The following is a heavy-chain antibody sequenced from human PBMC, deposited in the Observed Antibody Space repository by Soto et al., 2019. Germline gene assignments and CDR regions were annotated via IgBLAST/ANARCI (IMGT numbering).Heavy chain of an antibody. CDR3: ARATYDILTGYYRPYNWFDP. CDR2: IYYSGST. J-gene: IGHJ5*02. CDR1: GGSISSGGYY. D-gene: IGHD3-9*01. V-gene: IGHV4-31*03. Sequence: QVQLQESGPGLVKPSQTLSLTCTVSGGSISSGGYYWSWIRQHPGKGLEWIGYIYYSGSTYYNPSLKSRVTISVGTSKNQFSLKLSSVTAADTAVYYCARATYDILTGYYRPYNWFDPWGQGTLVTVSS.